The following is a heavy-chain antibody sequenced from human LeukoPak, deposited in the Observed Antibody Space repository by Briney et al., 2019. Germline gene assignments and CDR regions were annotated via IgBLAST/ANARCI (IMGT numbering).Heavy chain of an antibody. Sequence: GGSLRLSCAASGLTFSNHGMHWVRQAPGKGLEWVAMITSDGNNKYYTDSVKDRFTISRDDSKNTLYLQMNSLRDEDTAVYYCAKDKIFRYLDYWGQGALVTVTS. D-gene: IGHD2/OR15-2a*01. CDR1: GLTFSNHG. J-gene: IGHJ4*02. CDR2: ITSDGNNK. CDR3: AKDKIFRYLDY. V-gene: IGHV3-30*18.